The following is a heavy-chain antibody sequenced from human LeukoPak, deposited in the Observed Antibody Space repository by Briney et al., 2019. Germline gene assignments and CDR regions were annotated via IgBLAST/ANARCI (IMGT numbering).Heavy chain of an antibody. CDR3: TTGDRGYCTNGVCDVDY. J-gene: IGHJ4*02. CDR1: GFTFSNAW. V-gene: IGHV3-15*01. D-gene: IGHD2-8*01. CDR2: IKSKTDGGTT. Sequence: TGGSLRLSCAASGFTFSNAWMSWVRQAPGKGQEWVGRIKSKTDGGTTDYAAPVKGRFTISRDDSKNTLYLQMNSLKTEDTAVYYCTTGDRGYCTNGVCDVDYWGQGTLVTVSS.